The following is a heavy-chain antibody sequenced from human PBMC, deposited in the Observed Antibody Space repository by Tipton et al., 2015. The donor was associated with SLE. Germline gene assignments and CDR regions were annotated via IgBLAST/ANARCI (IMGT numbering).Heavy chain of an antibody. V-gene: IGHV4-34*01. J-gene: IGHJ3*02. D-gene: IGHD3-3*01. CDR1: GGSFSGYY. Sequence: TLSLTCAVYGGSFSGYYWSWIRQPPGKGLEWIGEINHSGSTNYNPSLKSRVTISVDTSKNQFSLKLSSVTAADTAVYYCAVRDFWSPKGAFEIGGQGTMVPVSS. CDR3: AVRDFWSPKGAFEI. CDR2: INHSGST.